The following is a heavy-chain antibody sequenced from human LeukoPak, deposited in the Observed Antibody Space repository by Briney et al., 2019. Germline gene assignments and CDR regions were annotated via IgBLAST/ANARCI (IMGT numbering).Heavy chain of an antibody. Sequence: GGSLRLSCAASRFTFDDYAMHWVRQAPGKGLEWVSGISWNSFTIGYADSVKGRFTISRDNAKNSLYLQMNSLRVEDTALYYCAKDIGRVDTAITYMDVWGKGTTVTISS. CDR3: AKDIGRVDTAITYMDV. V-gene: IGHV3-9*01. D-gene: IGHD5-18*01. J-gene: IGHJ6*03. CDR2: ISWNSFTI. CDR1: RFTFDDYA.